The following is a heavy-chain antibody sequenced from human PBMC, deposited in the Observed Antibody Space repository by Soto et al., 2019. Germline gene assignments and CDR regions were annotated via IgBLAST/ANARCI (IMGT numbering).Heavy chain of an antibody. V-gene: IGHV4-31*03. CDR2: IYYSGST. CDR3: ARDRGPGCGSTRCYSWFDL. J-gene: IGHJ5*02. Sequence: QVQLQESGPGLVKPSQTLSLTCTLSGGSISRGGYYWNWIRQHPGKGLEWIGYIYYSGSTYYNPSLKSRVTISVDTSQTQFSLKLSSVTAADTAVYYCARDRGPGCGSTRCYSWFDLWGQGTLVTVSS. CDR1: GGSISRGGYY. D-gene: IGHD2-2*01.